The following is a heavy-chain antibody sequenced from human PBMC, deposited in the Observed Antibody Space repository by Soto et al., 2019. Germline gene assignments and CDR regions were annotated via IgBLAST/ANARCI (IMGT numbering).Heavy chain of an antibody. V-gene: IGHV3-7*01. CDR2: IKQDGSEE. CDR1: GFSFSSYW. J-gene: IGHJ6*02. D-gene: IGHD2-15*01. Sequence: EMQLVESGGGLVHPGGSLRLSCVASGFSFSSYWMSWVRQAPGKGLEWVANIKQDGSEEYYVDSVKGRFTISRDNAKNSLYLQMNSRGDDDTAVYYWARDCSGGSCDAQYDYGRGVWGQGTTVTVSS. CDR3: ARDCSGGSCDAQYDYGRGV.